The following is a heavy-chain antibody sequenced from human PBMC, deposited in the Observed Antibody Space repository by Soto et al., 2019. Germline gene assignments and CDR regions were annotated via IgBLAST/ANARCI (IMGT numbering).Heavy chain of an antibody. CDR1: GFTVSSANY. D-gene: IGHD5-12*01. CDR2: IYSAGTT. CDR3: QGYGY. Sequence: EVQLVESGGGLIQPGGSLRLSCVVSGFTVSSANYMSWVRQAPGKGLEWVSVIYSAGTTYYADSVKGRFTISRDNSKNTLYLQMNSLRAVDTAVYYCQGYGYSGQGTLVTVSS. V-gene: IGHV3-53*01. J-gene: IGHJ4*01.